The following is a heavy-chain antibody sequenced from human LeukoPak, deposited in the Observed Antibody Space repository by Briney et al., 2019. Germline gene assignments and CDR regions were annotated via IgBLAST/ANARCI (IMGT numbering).Heavy chain of an antibody. Sequence: GGSLRLSCAASGFTFRNAWMTWVRQAPGKGLEWVAAISSSSNYIYYADSVKGRFTISRGNAKNSLYLQLNSIRAEDTDVYYCASPKRGDGYNPFDYWGQGTLVTVSS. CDR3: ASPKRGDGYNPFDY. D-gene: IGHD5-24*01. J-gene: IGHJ4*02. V-gene: IGHV3-21*01. CDR2: ISSSSNYI. CDR1: GFTFRNAW.